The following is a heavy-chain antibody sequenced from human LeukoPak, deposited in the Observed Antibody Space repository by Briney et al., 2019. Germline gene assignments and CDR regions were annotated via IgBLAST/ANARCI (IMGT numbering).Heavy chain of an antibody. CDR3: ASGYSYGYGYFDY. D-gene: IGHD5-18*01. Sequence: PGGSLRLSCAASGFTFSDYYMSWIRQAPGKGLEWVSYISSSGSTTYYADSVKGRFTISRDNAKNSLYLQMNSLRAEDTAVYYCASGYSYGYGYFDYWGQGTLVTVSS. V-gene: IGHV3-11*04. J-gene: IGHJ4*02. CDR2: ISSSGSTT. CDR1: GFTFSDYY.